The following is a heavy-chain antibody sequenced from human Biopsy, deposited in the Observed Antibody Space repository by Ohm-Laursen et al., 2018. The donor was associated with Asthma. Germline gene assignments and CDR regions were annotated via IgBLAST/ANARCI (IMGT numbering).Heavy chain of an antibody. CDR1: GFAVSRDY. D-gene: IGHD3-22*01. CDR3: ARGDSSNWPHYYFDY. CDR2: IYSGGTS. J-gene: IGHJ4*02. Sequence: SLRLSCTASGFAVSRDYMFWVRQAPGKGLEWVSVIYSGGTSHTADSVRGQFTISRDYSKNTLYLQMHSLRAEDTAVYYCARGDSSNWPHYYFDYWGQGTLVTVSS. V-gene: IGHV3-53*01.